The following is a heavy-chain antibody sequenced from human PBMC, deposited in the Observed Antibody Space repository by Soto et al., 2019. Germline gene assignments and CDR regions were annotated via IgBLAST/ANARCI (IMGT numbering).Heavy chain of an antibody. D-gene: IGHD6-6*01. Sequence: VASVKVSCKASGCTFSSYAISWVRQAPGQGLEWMGGIIPIFGTANYAQKFQGRVTITADESTSTAYMELSSLRSEDTAVYYCARHPHSSSFPDFDYWGQGTLVTVSS. V-gene: IGHV1-69*13. J-gene: IGHJ4*02. CDR2: IIPIFGTA. CDR1: GCTFSSYA. CDR3: ARHPHSSSFPDFDY.